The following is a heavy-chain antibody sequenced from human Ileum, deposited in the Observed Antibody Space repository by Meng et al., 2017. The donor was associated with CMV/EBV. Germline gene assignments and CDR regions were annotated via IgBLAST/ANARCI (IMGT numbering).Heavy chain of an antibody. CDR3: ARSGHSYDFDS. D-gene: IGHD5-18*01. Sequence: GESLKISCAASGFTFSSYSMDWVRQAPGKGLEWISYITYTSGLVYYADSVRGRFTVARDNDKNVLYLQMNSLRAEDKAVYYCARSGHSYDFDSWGQGTLVTVSS. J-gene: IGHJ4*02. CDR1: GFTFSSYS. V-gene: IGHV3-48*04. CDR2: ITYTSGLV.